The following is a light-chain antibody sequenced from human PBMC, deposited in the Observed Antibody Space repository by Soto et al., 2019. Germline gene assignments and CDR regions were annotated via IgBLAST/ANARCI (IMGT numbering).Light chain of an antibody. CDR1: SSNIGNNY. CDR2: DNN. V-gene: IGLV1-51*01. J-gene: IGLJ3*02. Sequence: QSALTQTPSVSAAPGQKVTISCSGSSSNIGNNYVSWYQQVPGTAPKLLIYDNNKRPSGIPDRFSGSKSGTSATLGITGLQTGDEADYYCGTWDSSLSAGVFGGGTKLTVL. CDR3: GTWDSSLSAGV.